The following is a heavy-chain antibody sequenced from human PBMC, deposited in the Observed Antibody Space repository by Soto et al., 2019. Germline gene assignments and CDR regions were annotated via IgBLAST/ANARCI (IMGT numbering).Heavy chain of an antibody. D-gene: IGHD3-10*01. CDR3: ARAATYYYGSGSGADY. Sequence: QVQLVQSGAEVKKPGASVRVSCKASGYMFTTYDIMWVRQATGQGLEWVGGMNPNTGHTGYAQKFQGRVTMPRDSSISTAYMELSSLRSDDTAVYYCARAATYYYGSGSGADYWGQGTLVTVSS. V-gene: IGHV1-8*01. J-gene: IGHJ4*02. CDR2: MNPNTGHT. CDR1: GYMFTTYD.